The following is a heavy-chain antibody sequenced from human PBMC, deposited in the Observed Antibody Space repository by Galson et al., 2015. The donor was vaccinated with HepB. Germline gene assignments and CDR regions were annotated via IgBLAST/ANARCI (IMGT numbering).Heavy chain of an antibody. D-gene: IGHD3-10*01. CDR1: GFTFSSTT. J-gene: IGHJ5*02. Sequence: SLRLSCAVSGFTFSSTTMHWVRQAPGKGLEWVAVISYDGSKKYYADSVKGRFTISRDNSNNTLYLQINSLRPEDTAVYYCARETYYYGSGIYLMNCFDPWGQGTLVTVSS. CDR2: ISYDGSKK. V-gene: IGHV3-30*04. CDR3: ARETYYYGSGIYLMNCFDP.